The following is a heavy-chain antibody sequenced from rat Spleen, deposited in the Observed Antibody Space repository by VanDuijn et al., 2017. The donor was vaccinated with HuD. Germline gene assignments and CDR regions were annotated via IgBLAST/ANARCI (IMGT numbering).Heavy chain of an antibody. V-gene: IGHV5-29*01. CDR2: SSSDGGRN. D-gene: IGHD1-4*01. J-gene: IGHJ3*01. CDR3: VRQGNPGTGFAY. Sequence: EVQLVESDGGLVQPGRSLKLSCAASGFTFSDYYMAWVRQAPTKGLEWVATSSSDGGRNFYRDSVKGRFTISRDNAKSTLFLQMDSLRSEDTASYYCVRQGNPGTGFAYWGQGTLVTVSS. CDR1: GFTFSDYY.